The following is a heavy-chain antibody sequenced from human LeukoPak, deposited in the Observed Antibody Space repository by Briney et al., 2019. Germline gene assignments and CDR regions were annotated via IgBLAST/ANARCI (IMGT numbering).Heavy chain of an antibody. CDR1: GFTFSSYT. CDR2: ITGGGGST. V-gene: IGHV3-23*01. D-gene: IGHD3-3*01. CDR3: AKDGRSGAPFDR. J-gene: IGHJ4*02. Sequence: PGGSLRLSCAASGFTFSSYTMSWVRQAPGKGLEWVSLITGGGGSTDYADSVKGRFTISRDNSKNTLYLQMNSLRVEDTATYYCAKDGRSGAPFDRWGQGTVLTVSS.